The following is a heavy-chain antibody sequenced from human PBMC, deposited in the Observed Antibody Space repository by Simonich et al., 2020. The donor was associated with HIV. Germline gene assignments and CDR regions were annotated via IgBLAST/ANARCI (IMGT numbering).Heavy chain of an antibody. J-gene: IGHJ4*02. V-gene: IGHV3-48*03. CDR3: ARESIAVAGTYFDY. CDR1: GFTFSSYE. D-gene: IGHD6-19*01. CDR2: ISSSGSTI. Sequence: EVQLVESGGGLVQPGGSLRLSCAASGFTFSSYEMNWVRQAPGEGLEWVSYISSSGSTIYYADSVKGRFTISRDNAKNSLYLQMNSLRAEDTAVYYCARESIAVAGTYFDYWGQGTLVTVSS.